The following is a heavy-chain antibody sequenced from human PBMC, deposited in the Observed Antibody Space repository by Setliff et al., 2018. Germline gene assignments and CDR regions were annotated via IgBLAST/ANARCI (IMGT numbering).Heavy chain of an antibody. CDR3: VRPGGTTVVARHFDY. J-gene: IGHJ4*01. V-gene: IGHV4-39*01. Sequence: PSETLSLTCTVSNGSISSRYYWGWIRQAPGSGLEWIGSISYSGTPYYNASVESRVTISIDTSRNQFSLELRSVTVADTATYYCVRPGGTTVVARHFDYWGSGILVTVSS. CDR2: ISYSGTP. D-gene: IGHD2-15*01. CDR1: NGSISSRYY.